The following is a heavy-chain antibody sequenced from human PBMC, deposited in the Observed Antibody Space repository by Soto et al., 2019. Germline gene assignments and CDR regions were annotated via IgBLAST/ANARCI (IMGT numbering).Heavy chain of an antibody. J-gene: IGHJ4*02. CDR1: GYSISSSNW. D-gene: IGHD6-13*01. CDR2: IYYSGTI. Sequence: QVQLQESGPGLVKPSDTLSLTCAVSGYSISSSNWWAWIRKSPGKGLEWIGHIYYSGTIYYDPSLNSLMSMSVDTFKNQYSLKLSSVTGVDAAVYYCAKIAGTAGGPIDYWGQGTLVTVSS. CDR3: AKIAGTAGGPIDY. V-gene: IGHV4-28*05.